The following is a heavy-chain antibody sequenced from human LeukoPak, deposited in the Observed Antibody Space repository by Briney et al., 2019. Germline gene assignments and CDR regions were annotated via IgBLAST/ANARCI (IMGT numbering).Heavy chain of an antibody. CDR1: GGSISSYY. J-gene: IGHJ6*02. V-gene: IGHV4-59*01. D-gene: IGHD3-3*01. CDR3: ARDRSGITIFGVMDV. Sequence: SETLSPTCTVSGGSISSYYWSWIRQPPGKGLEWIGYIYYSGSTNYNPSLKSRVTTSVDTSKNQFSLKLSSVTAADTAVYYCARDRSGITIFGVMDVWGQGTTVTVSS. CDR2: IYYSGST.